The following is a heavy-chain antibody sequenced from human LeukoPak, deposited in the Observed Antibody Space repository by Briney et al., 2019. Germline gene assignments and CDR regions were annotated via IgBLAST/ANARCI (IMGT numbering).Heavy chain of an antibody. J-gene: IGHJ4*02. CDR3: VKDRPNYYGSNGHYYRQNGDY. V-gene: IGHV3-23*01. D-gene: IGHD3-22*01. CDR1: GFTFSIYA. CDR2: ITSISSAS. Sequence: GSLRLSCAASGFTFSIYAMSWVREAPGPRLEWVSSITSISSASFSADSVKGRFTISRDNSRETLYLQMTSLRAGDTAIYYCVKDRPNYYGSNGHYYRQNGDYWGQGTLVAVSS.